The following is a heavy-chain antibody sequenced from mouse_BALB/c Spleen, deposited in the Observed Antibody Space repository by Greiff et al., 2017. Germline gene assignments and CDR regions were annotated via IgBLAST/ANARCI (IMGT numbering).Heavy chain of an antibody. Sequence: QVQLKESGPGLVAPSQSLSITCTVSGFSLTSYGVHWVRQPPGKGLEWLGVIWAGGSTNYNSALMSSMSISKDNSKCQVFFNMNSLQTAVNAMYYCAGGNYWFAYWGQGTLVTVSA. J-gene: IGHJ3*01. CDR1: GFSLTSYG. V-gene: IGHV2-9*02. CDR3: AGGNYWFAY. CDR2: IWAGGST. D-gene: IGHD2-1*01.